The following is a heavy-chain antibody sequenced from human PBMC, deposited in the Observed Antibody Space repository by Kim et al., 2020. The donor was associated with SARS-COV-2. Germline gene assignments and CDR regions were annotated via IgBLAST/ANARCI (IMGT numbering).Heavy chain of an antibody. CDR1: GYTFTSYD. J-gene: IGHJ5*02. CDR2: MNPNSGNT. Sequence: ASVKVSCKASGYTFTSYDINWVRQATGQGLEWMGWMNPNSGNTGYAQKFQGRVTMTRNTSISTAYMELSSLRSEDTAVYYCARVRLSSVGATIRAGWFDPWGQGTLVTVSS. D-gene: IGHD1-26*01. CDR3: ARVRLSSVGATIRAGWFDP. V-gene: IGHV1-8*01.